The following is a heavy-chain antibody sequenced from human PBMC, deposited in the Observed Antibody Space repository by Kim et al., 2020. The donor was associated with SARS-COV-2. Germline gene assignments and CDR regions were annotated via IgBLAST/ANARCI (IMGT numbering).Heavy chain of an antibody. Sequence: SETLSLTCTVSGGSISSSSYYWGWIRQPPGKGLEWIGSIYYSGSTYYNPSLKSRVTISVDTSKNQFSLKLSSVTAADTAVYYCASDFEYYYDSSGYYYSHYWGPGTLVTVSS. D-gene: IGHD3-22*01. CDR1: GGSISSSSYY. J-gene: IGHJ4*02. CDR2: IYYSGST. CDR3: ASDFEYYYDSSGYYYSHY. V-gene: IGHV4-39*01.